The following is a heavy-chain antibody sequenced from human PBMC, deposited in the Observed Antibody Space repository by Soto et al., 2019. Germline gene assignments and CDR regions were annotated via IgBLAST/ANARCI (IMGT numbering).Heavy chain of an antibody. CDR2: IWYDGSNT. V-gene: IGHV3-33*01. D-gene: IGHD7-27*01. CDR3: VRDLLGSGGRFDY. Sequence: SLRLSCAASGFIFSSFGMHWVRQAPGKGLEWVAHIWYDGSNTYYADSVKGRFTISRDNSRNTVYLQMNSLRAEDTAVYHCVRDLLGSGGRFDYWGQGTLVTVSS. CDR1: GFIFSSFG. J-gene: IGHJ4*02.